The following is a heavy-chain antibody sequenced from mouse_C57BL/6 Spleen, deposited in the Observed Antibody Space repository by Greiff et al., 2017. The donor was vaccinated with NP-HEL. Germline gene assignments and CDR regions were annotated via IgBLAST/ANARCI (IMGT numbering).Heavy chain of an antibody. CDR2: IDPETGGT. CDR1: GYTFTDYE. D-gene: IGHD2-4*01. CDR3: TRGGLDYAMDY. J-gene: IGHJ4*01. V-gene: IGHV1-15*01. Sequence: VQLQESGAELVRPGASVTLSCKASGYTFTDYEMHWVKQTPVHGLEWIGAIDPETGGTAYNQKFKGKAILTADKSSSTAYMELRSLTSEDSAVYYCTRGGLDYAMDYWGQGTSVTVSS.